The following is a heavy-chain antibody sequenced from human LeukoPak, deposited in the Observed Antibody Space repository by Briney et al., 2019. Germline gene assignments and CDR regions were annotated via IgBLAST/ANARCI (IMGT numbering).Heavy chain of an antibody. V-gene: IGHV3-23*01. CDR1: GFTFGTNV. CDR3: AKRHSDGSGYNFFGY. CDR2: IHGGGET. Sequence: GGSLRLSCAASGFTFGTNVMSWVRQAPGKGLEWISTIHGGGETYYPDSVRGRFTTSRDNSKNTLYLQSNSLRAEDTAIYYCAKRHSDGSGYNFFGYWGQGTLVTVSS. D-gene: IGHD3-22*01. J-gene: IGHJ4*02.